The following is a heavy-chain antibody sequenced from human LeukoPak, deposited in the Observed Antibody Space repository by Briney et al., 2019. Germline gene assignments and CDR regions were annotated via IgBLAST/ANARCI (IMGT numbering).Heavy chain of an antibody. CDR3: ARDPPEWELPQDY. CDR1: GFTFSTYW. V-gene: IGHV3-74*01. D-gene: IGHD1-26*01. CDR2: INSDGSST. J-gene: IGHJ4*02. Sequence: GGSLRLSCAASGFTFSTYWMHWVRQAPGKGLVWVSRINSDGSSTSYADSVKGRFTISIDNAKNTLYLQMNSLRGEDTAVYYCARDPPEWELPQDYWGRGTLVAVSS.